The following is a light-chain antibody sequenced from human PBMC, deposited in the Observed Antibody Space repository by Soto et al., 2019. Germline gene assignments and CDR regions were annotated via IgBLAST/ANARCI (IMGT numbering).Light chain of an antibody. CDR2: GAS. CDR3: QQYGSSPLT. Sequence: ELVLTQSPGTLSLSPGERATLFCRASQSVSSSYLACYQQKPGQAPRLLIFGASSRATGIPDRFSGSGSGTVFTLTISRLEPEDFAVYYCQQYGSSPLTFGQGTKVDIK. V-gene: IGKV3-20*01. CDR1: QSVSSSY. J-gene: IGKJ1*01.